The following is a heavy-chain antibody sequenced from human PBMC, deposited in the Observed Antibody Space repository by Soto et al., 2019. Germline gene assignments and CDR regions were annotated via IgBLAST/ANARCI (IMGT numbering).Heavy chain of an antibody. CDR1: GFTFSDYY. Sequence: PGGSLRLSCAASGFTFSDYYMSWIRQAPGRGLEWVSYISSSGDTIYYADSVKGRFTISRDNAKNSLYVQMNSLRAEDTAVYYCARPYYYYYGIDVWGQGTTVTVSS. V-gene: IGHV3-11*01. CDR3: ARPYYYYYGIDV. J-gene: IGHJ6*02. CDR2: ISSSGDTI.